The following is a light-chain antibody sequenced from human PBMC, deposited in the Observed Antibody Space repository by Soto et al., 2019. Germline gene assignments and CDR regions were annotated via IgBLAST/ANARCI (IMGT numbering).Light chain of an antibody. CDR3: SSYTISSTYV. V-gene: IGLV2-14*01. CDR2: EVT. Sequence: QSALTQPASVSASPGQSITISCTGTSIDVGTYDDVSWYRQHPGKGPKLLIYEVTNRPSGVSNRFSGSKSGNTASLTISGLQAEDEADYYCSSYTISSTYVFGSGTKLTVL. CDR1: SIDVGTYDD. J-gene: IGLJ1*01.